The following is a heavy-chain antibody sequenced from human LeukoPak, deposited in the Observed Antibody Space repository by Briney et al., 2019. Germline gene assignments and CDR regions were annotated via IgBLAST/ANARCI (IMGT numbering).Heavy chain of an antibody. CDR2: IWLDGSAT. V-gene: IGHV3-33*01. CDR3: ARDLNREDFDY. CDR1: GFGFSNYD. D-gene: IGHD1-14*01. J-gene: IGHJ4*01. Sequence: GGSLRLSCAASGFGFSNYDMHWVRQAPGKGLEWVAIIWLDGSATYYGDSVKGRFTISRDNSKNILYLQMDDLRVEDTAVYYCARDLNREDFDYWGQGTLVTVSS.